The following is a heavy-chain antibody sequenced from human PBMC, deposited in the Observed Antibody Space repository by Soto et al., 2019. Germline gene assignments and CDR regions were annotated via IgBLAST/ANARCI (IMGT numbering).Heavy chain of an antibody. CDR3: AKDYRLGIAAGSYYFDY. Sequence: GGSLRLSCAASGFTFSSYAMSWVRQAPGKGLEWVSAISGSGGSTYNADSVKGRLTISRDNSKNTMYLQMNSLRAEDTAVYYCAKDYRLGIAAGSYYFDYWGQGTLVTVSS. CDR1: GFTFSSYA. D-gene: IGHD6-13*01. V-gene: IGHV3-23*01. CDR2: ISGSGGST. J-gene: IGHJ4*02.